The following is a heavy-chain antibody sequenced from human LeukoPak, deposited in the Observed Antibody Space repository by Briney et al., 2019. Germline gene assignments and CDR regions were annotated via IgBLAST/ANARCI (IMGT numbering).Heavy chain of an antibody. J-gene: IGHJ3*02. CDR2: IYYSGST. CDR1: GGSNSSYY. D-gene: IGHD3-3*01. CDR3: ARRRTSFITIMTFDI. Sequence: SETLSLTCTVSGGSNSSYYWSWIRQPPGKGLEWIGYIYYSGSTNYNPSLKSRVTISVDTSKNQFSLKLSSVTAADTAVYYCARRRTSFITIMTFDIWGQGTMVTVSS. V-gene: IGHV4-59*08.